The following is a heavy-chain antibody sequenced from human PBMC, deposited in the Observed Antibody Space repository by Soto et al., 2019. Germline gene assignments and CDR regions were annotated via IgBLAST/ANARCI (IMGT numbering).Heavy chain of an antibody. CDR2: FDPEDGET. D-gene: IGHD3-3*01. J-gene: IGHJ6*03. V-gene: IGHV1-24*01. CDR1: GYTLTELS. Sequence: ASVKVSCKVSGYTLTELSMHWVRQAPGKGLEWMGGFDPEDGETIYAQKFQGRVTMTEDTSTDTAYMELSSLRSEDTAVYYCATDSGTIFGVVPPNYYYYYMDVWGKGTTVTV. CDR3: ATDSGTIFGVVPPNYYYYYMDV.